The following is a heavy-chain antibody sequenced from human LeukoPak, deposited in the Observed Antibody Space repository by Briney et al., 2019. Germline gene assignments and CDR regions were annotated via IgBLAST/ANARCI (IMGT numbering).Heavy chain of an antibody. D-gene: IGHD3-3*01. V-gene: IGHV4-34*01. CDR1: GGSFSGYY. CDR2: INHSGST. J-gene: IGHJ5*02. CDR3: ARGRHTIFEVVITHNWFDP. Sequence: PSETLSLTCAVYGGSFSGYYWSWIRQPPGKGLEWIGEINHSGSTNYNPSLKSRVTISVDTSKNQFSLKLSSVTAADTAVYYCARGRHTIFEVVITHNWFDPWGQGTLVTVSS.